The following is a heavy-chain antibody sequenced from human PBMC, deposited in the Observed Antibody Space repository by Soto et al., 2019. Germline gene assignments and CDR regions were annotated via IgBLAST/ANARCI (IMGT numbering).Heavy chain of an antibody. CDR1: GGSLSSRSYY. J-gene: IGHJ5*02. CDR3: ARRTLMVYAMGLDWFDP. CDR2: IYYSGST. V-gene: IGHV4-39*01. Sequence: SDTLSLTCTVSGGSLSSRSYYRGWIRQPPGKGLEWIGSIYYSGSTYYNPSLKSRVTISVDTSKNQFSLKLSSVTAADTAVYYCARRTLMVYAMGLDWFDPWGQGTLVTVSS. D-gene: IGHD2-8*01.